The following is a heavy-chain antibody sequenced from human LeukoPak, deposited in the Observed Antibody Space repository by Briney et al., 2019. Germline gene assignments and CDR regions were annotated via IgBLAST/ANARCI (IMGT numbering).Heavy chain of an antibody. Sequence: PGGSLRLSCAASGFTFSTYSMNWVRQAPGKGLEWVSYISSSSSAIYYADSVKGRFTISRDNAEYSLYLHMNSLRDEDTAVYYCARGRSGTYFDYWGQGTLVTVSS. CDR2: ISSSSSAI. CDR1: GFTFSTYS. CDR3: ARGRSGTYFDY. V-gene: IGHV3-48*02. J-gene: IGHJ4*02. D-gene: IGHD1-26*01.